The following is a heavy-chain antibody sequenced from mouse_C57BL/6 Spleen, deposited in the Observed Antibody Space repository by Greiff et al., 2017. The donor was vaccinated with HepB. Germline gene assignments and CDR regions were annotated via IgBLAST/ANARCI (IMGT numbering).Heavy chain of an antibody. CDR2: ISDGGSYT. CDR1: GFTFSSYA. CDR3: ARDGGLRDYFDY. D-gene: IGHD2-4*01. Sequence: EVKLVESGGGLVKPGGSLKLSCAASGFTFSSYAMSWARQTPEKRLEWVATISDGGSYTYYPDNVKGRFTISRDNAKNNLYLQMSHLKSEDTAMYYCARDGGLRDYFDYWGQGTTLTVSS. J-gene: IGHJ2*01. V-gene: IGHV5-4*01.